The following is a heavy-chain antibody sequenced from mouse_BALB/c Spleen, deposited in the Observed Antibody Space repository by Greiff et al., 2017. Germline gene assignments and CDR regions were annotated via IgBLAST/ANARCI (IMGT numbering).Heavy chain of an antibody. J-gene: IGHJ3*01. Sequence: VQLQQPGAELVMPGASVKMSCKASGYSFTGYFMNWVKQSHGKSLEWIGRINPYNGDTFYNQKFKGKATLTVDKSSSTAHMELLSLTSEDSAVYYCGPSTMITTGPGAYWGQGTLVTVSA. CDR1: GYSFTGYF. CDR3: GPSTMITTGPGAY. D-gene: IGHD2-4*01. V-gene: IGHV1-37*01. CDR2: INPYNGDT.